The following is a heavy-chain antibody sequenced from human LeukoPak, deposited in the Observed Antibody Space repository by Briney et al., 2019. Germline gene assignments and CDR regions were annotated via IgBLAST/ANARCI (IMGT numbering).Heavy chain of an antibody. Sequence: ASVKVSCKAFGYTFTSYYMHWVRQAPGQGLEWMGIINPSGGSTSYAQKFQGRVTITADKSTSTAYMELSSLRSEDTAVYYCASSNDYTITVFDYWGQGTLVTVSS. CDR2: INPSGGST. J-gene: IGHJ4*02. D-gene: IGHD4-11*01. CDR1: GYTFTSYY. V-gene: IGHV1-46*01. CDR3: ASSNDYTITVFDY.